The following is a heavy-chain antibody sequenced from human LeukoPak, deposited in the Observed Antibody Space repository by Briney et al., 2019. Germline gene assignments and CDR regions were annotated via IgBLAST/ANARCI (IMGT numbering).Heavy chain of an antibody. J-gene: IGHJ4*02. CDR1: GFAFSTYV. Sequence: GGSLRFSCSVSGFAFSTYVMHWVRQAPGKGLEYVSAISSNGDNTYYADSVKGRFTISRDNSKNTLYLQMSSLRADDTAVYYCVRGTGYWGQGTLVTVS. V-gene: IGHV3-64D*06. CDR2: ISSNGDNT. CDR3: VRGTGY.